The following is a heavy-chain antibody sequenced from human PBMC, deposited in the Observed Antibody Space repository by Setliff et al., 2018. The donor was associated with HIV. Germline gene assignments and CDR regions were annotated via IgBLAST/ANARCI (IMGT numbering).Heavy chain of an antibody. CDR2: INHSGST. V-gene: IGHV4-34*01. Sequence: ESLSLTCAVYGGSFSGYYWSWIRQPPGKGLEWIGEINHSGSTNYNPSLKSRVTISVDTSKNQFSLKLSSVTAADTAVYYCARVAGAHYFDYWGQGTLVTVSS. CDR3: ARVAGAHYFDY. J-gene: IGHJ4*02. CDR1: GGSFSGYY. D-gene: IGHD1-26*01.